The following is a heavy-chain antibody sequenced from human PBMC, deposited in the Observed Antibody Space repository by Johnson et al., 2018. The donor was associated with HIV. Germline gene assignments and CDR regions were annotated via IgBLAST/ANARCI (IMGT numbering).Heavy chain of an antibody. V-gene: IGHV3-49*04. J-gene: IGHJ3*02. CDR1: GFTFDDYG. D-gene: IGHD3-3*01. CDR3: TRDSPTYYNFWSGYPADAVDI. Sequence: EVQLVESGGGVVRPGGSLRLSCAASGFTFDDYGMSWVRQAPGKGLEWVGFVRSKAYGGTTEYAASVKGRFTISRDDSKSIAYLQMNSLKTEDTAVYYCTRDSPTYYNFWSGYPADAVDIWGQGTMVTVSS. CDR2: VRSKAYGGTT.